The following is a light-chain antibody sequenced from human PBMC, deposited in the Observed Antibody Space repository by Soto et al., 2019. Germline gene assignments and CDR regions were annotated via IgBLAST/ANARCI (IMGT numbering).Light chain of an antibody. CDR3: QQFYSYPWT. V-gene: IGKV1-5*03. J-gene: IGKJ1*01. Sequence: DIQLTQSPSTLSASVGDRVTITCRASQGISSWLAWYQQKPGKAPKLLMYEASRLNTGVPSRFSGSGPGTEFTLTISSLQPDDFATYYCQQFYSYPWTFGQGTNLEIK. CDR2: EAS. CDR1: QGISSW.